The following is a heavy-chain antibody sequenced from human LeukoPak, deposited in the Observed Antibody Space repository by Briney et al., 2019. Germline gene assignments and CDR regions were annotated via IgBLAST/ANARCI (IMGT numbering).Heavy chain of an antibody. D-gene: IGHD2-21*01. CDR2: IYSGGST. CDR3: AREFHGSIQGDAFDI. Sequence: GGSLKLSCAASGFTVSSNYMSWVRQAPGKGLEWASVIYSGGSTNYADSVKGRFTISRDNSKNTLYLQMNSLRAEDTAVYYCAREFHGSIQGDAFDIWGQGTMVTVSS. J-gene: IGHJ3*02. CDR1: GFTVSSNY. V-gene: IGHV3-66*01.